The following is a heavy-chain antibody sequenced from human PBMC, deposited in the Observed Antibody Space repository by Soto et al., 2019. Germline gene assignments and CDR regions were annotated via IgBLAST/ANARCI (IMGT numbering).Heavy chain of an antibody. Sequence: PGESLKISCKGSGYSFTSYWISWVRQMPGKGLEWMGRIDPSDSYTNYSPSFQGHVTISADKSISTAYLQWSSLKASDTAMYYCERHFQQQTKLNWFDPWGQGTLVTVSS. CDR2: IDPSDSYT. D-gene: IGHD6-13*01. CDR1: GYSFTSYW. J-gene: IGHJ5*02. CDR3: ERHFQQQTKLNWFDP. V-gene: IGHV5-10-1*01.